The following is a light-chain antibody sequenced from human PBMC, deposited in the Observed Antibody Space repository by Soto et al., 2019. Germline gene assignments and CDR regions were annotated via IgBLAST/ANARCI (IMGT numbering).Light chain of an antibody. CDR3: SSYTTSATYV. CDR2: EVT. V-gene: IGLV2-14*01. J-gene: IGLJ1*01. Sequence: QSALTQPASVSGSPGQSITISCTGTSSDVGAYNFVSWYQHHPGRAPKLIIYEVTIRPSGVSNRFSGSKSGNTASLTISGLQAEDEADYYCSSYTTSATYVLGSGTKVTV. CDR1: SSDVGAYNF.